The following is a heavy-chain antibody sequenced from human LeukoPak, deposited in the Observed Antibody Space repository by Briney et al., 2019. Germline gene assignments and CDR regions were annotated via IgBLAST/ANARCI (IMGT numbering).Heavy chain of an antibody. CDR1: GFTFSNAW. CDR3: ANSGYSYGHFDY. D-gene: IGHD5-18*01. Sequence: GGSLRLSCEASGFTFSNAWMSWVRQAPGKGLEWVSAISGSGGSTYYADSVKGRFTISRDNSKNTLYLQMNSLRAEDTAVYYCANSGYSYGHFDYWGQGTLVTVSS. J-gene: IGHJ4*02. V-gene: IGHV3-23*01. CDR2: ISGSGGST.